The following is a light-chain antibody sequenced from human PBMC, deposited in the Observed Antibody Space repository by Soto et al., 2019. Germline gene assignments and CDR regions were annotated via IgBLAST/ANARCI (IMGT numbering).Light chain of an antibody. CDR2: VAT. J-gene: IGKJ1*01. CDR1: QSVSIL. CDR3: KQYGSYWT. Sequence: IVVTQSPATLSLPPLERATLSCRASQSVSILLAWYQQKPGQAPRILIHVATTRATCIPARFSGSGSATEFTLIISSLQPDYSATYYCKQYGSYWTGGHGTRGDLK. V-gene: IGKV3-15*01.